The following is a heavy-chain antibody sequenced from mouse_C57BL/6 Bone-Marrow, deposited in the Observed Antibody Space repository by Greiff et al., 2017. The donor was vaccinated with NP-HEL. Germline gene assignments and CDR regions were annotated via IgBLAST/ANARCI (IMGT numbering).Heavy chain of an antibody. CDR2: ISDGGSYT. D-gene: IGHD4-1*01. CDR1: GFTFSSYA. J-gene: IGHJ4*01. CDR3: ASPWDPYAMDY. V-gene: IGHV5-4*03. Sequence: EVKLVESGGGLVKPGGSLKLSCAASGFTFSSYAMSWVRQTPEKRLEWVATISDGGSYTYYPDNVKGRFTISRDNAKNNLYLQMSHLKSEDTAMYYCASPWDPYAMDYWGKGTSVTVSS.